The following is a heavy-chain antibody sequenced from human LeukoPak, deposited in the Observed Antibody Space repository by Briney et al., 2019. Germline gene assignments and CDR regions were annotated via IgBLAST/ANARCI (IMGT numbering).Heavy chain of an antibody. V-gene: IGHV4-34*01. CDR2: INHSGST. CDR1: GGSFSGYY. D-gene: IGHD3-3*01. CDR3: ARGWSVQALYYFDY. J-gene: IGHJ4*02. Sequence: SETLSLTCAVYGGSFSGYYWSWIRQPPGKGLEWIGEINHSGSTNCNPSLKSRVTISVDTSKNQCSLKLSSVTAADTAVYYCARGWSVQALYYFDYWGQGTLVTVSS.